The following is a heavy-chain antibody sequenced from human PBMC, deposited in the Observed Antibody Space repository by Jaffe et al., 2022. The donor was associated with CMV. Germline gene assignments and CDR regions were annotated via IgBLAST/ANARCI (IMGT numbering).Heavy chain of an antibody. V-gene: IGHV4-34*01. CDR3: ASQARIAVAGSSYYYGMDV. Sequence: QVQLQQWGAGLLKPSETLSLTCAVYGGSFSGYYWSWIRQPPGKGLEWIGEINHSGSTNYNPSLKSRVTISVDTSKNQFSLKLSSVTAADTAVYYCASQARIAVAGSSYYYGMDVWGQGTTVTVSS. J-gene: IGHJ6*02. D-gene: IGHD6-19*01. CDR1: GGSFSGYY. CDR2: INHSGST.